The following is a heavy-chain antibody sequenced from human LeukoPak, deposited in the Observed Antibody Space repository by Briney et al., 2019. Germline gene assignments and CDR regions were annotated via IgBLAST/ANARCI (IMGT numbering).Heavy chain of an antibody. CDR3: ARVGMVRGVIGYYYYYYMDV. Sequence: SETLSLTCTVSGGSISSYYWSWIRQPAGKGLEWIGRIYTSGSTNYNPSLKSRVTMSVDTSKNQFSLKLSSVTAADTAVYYCARVGMVRGVIGYYYYYYMDVWGKGTTVTISS. CDR1: GGSISSYY. J-gene: IGHJ6*03. D-gene: IGHD3-10*01. V-gene: IGHV4-4*07. CDR2: IYTSGST.